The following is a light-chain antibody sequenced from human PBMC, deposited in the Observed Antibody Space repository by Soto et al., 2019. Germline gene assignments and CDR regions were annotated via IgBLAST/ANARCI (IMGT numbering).Light chain of an antibody. Sequence: EIVMTQSPATLSVSPGERATLSCRASQSVNSNYLAWYQQKPGQAPRLLIYGASTRATGVPARFSGTGSETDFTLTISGLQSEDSAIYSCQQYNNWPFSFGQGTRLE. CDR2: GAS. J-gene: IGKJ5*01. CDR1: QSVNSN. CDR3: QQYNNWPFS. V-gene: IGKV3-15*01.